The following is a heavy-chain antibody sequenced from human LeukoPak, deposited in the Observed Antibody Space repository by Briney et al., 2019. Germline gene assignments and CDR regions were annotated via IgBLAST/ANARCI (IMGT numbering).Heavy chain of an antibody. CDR1: RGTFSSYA. CDR3: ARDSERWLQQFDY. V-gene: IGHV1-69*04. J-gene: IGHJ4*02. Sequence: ASVKVSCKASRGTFSSYAISWVRQAPGQGLEWMGRIIPILGIANYAQKFQGRVTITADKSTSTAYMELSSLRSEDTAVYYCARDSERWLQQFDYWGQGTLVTVSS. D-gene: IGHD5-24*01. CDR2: IIPILGIA.